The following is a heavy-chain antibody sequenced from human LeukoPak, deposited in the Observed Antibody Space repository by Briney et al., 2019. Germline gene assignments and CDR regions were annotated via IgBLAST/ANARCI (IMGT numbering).Heavy chain of an antibody. CDR3: ATKPYSITMVRGLPPGDYYGMDV. CDR2: FDPEDGET. CDR1: GYTLTELS. D-gene: IGHD3-10*01. J-gene: IGHJ6*02. Sequence: ASVKVSCKVSGYTLTELSMHWVRQAPGKGLEWMGGFDPEDGETIYAQRFQGRVTMTEDTSTNTAYMELSSLRSEDTAVYYCATKPYSITMVRGLPPGDYYGMDVWGQGTTVTVSS. V-gene: IGHV1-24*01.